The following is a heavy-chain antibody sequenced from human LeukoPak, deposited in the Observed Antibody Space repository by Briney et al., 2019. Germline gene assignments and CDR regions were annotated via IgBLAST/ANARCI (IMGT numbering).Heavy chain of an antibody. CDR1: GGSFSVYY. J-gene: IGHJ4*02. V-gene: IGHV4-34*01. CDR3: ARDRHESIAGPVDY. D-gene: IGHD6-6*01. CDR2: INHSGST. Sequence: PSETLSLTCAVYGGSFSVYYWSWIRQPPGKGLEWIGEINHSGSTNYNPSLKSRVTISVDTSKNQFSLKLSSVTAADTAVYYCARDRHESIAGPVDYWGQGTLVTVSS.